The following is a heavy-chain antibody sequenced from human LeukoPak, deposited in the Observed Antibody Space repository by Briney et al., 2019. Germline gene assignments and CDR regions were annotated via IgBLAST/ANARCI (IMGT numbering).Heavy chain of an antibody. CDR2: IYHSGST. CDR3: AREYSVSSQGDY. V-gene: IGHV4-34*01. Sequence: PSETLSLTCAVYGGSFSGYYWSWIRQPPGKGLEWIGSIYHSGSTYYNPSLKSRVSISVDTSKNQFPLKLSSVTAADTAVYYCAREYSVSSQGDYWGQGTLVTVSS. CDR1: GGSFSGYY. D-gene: IGHD5/OR15-5a*01. J-gene: IGHJ4*02.